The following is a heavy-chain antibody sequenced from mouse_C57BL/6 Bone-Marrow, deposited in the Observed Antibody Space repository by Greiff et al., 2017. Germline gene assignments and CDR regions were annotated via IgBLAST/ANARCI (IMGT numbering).Heavy chain of an antibody. D-gene: IGHD1-1*01. J-gene: IGHJ4*01. CDR2: IWTGGGT. CDR1: GFSLTSYA. CDR3: ARHAITTVVARYAMDY. V-gene: IGHV2-9-1*01. Sequence: VKLMESGPGLVAPSQSLSFTCTVSGFSLTSYAISWVRQPPGKGLEWLGVIWTGGGTNYNSALKSRLSISKDNSKSQVFLKMNSLQTDDTARYYCARHAITTVVARYAMDYWGQGTSVTVSS.